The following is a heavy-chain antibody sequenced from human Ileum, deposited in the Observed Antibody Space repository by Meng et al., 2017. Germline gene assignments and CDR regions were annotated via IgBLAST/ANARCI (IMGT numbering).Heavy chain of an antibody. Sequence: GGSLRLSCAASGFTVSSNYISWVRQAPGKGLEWLSVIYSSGSTYYAGSLQGRFSISRDSSQNTVFLQMNSLGAEDTALYYCARAPYHGIRGYYFDSWGQGTLVTVSS. V-gene: IGHV3-53*01. D-gene: IGHD3-10*01. CDR1: GFTVSSNY. CDR2: IYSSGST. CDR3: ARAPYHGIRGYYFDS. J-gene: IGHJ4*02.